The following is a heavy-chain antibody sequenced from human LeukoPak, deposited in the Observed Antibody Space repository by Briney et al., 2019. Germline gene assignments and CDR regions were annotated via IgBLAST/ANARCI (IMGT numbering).Heavy chain of an antibody. CDR3: AREDYGRALGGAFDI. Sequence: PSQTLSLTCTVSGGSISSGSYYWSWIRQPAGKGLEWIGRIYTSGSTNYNPSLKSRVTISVDTSKNQFSLKLSSVTAADTAVYYCAREDYGRALGGAFDIWGQGTMVTVSS. D-gene: IGHD3-10*01. J-gene: IGHJ3*02. V-gene: IGHV4-61*02. CDR2: IYTSGST. CDR1: GGSISSGSYY.